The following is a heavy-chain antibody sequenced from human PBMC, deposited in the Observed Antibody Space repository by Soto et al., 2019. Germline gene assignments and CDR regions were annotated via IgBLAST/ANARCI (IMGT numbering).Heavy chain of an antibody. CDR1: GFTFSSYG. D-gene: IGHD3-22*01. CDR2: ISYDGSNK. J-gene: IGHJ4*02. CDR3: AKLGYYDSSGYLPFDY. V-gene: IGHV3-30*18. Sequence: QVQLVESGGGVVQPGRSLRLSCAASGFTFSSYGMHWVRQAPGKGLEWVAVISYDGSNKYYADSVKGRFTISRDNSKNTLYLQMNSLRAEDTAVYYCAKLGYYDSSGYLPFDYWGQGTLVTVSS.